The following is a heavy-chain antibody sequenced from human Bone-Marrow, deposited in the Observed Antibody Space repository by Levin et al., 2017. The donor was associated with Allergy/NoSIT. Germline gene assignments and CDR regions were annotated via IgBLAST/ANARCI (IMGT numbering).Heavy chain of an antibody. CDR1: GFTFNTFA. J-gene: IGHJ6*03. D-gene: IGHD3-10*01. CDR3: AKDLGVYGSGSYNYMDG. V-gene: IGHV3-30*18. Sequence: SCAASGFTFNTFAMHWVRQAPGKGLEWVAVISYHGSNKYYADSVKGRFTVSRDNSKNTLYLEMNSLRAEDTAVYYCAKDLGVYGSGSYNYMDGWGKGTTVTVSS. CDR2: ISYHGSNK.